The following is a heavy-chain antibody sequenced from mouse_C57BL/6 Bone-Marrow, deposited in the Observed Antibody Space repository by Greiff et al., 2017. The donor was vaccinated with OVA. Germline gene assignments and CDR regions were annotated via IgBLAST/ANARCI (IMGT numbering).Heavy chain of an antibody. CDR2: IYPGSGNT. J-gene: IGHJ3*01. CDR1: GYTFTDYY. CDR3: AREGYYYGSSLAY. Sequence: VQLQQSGAELVRPGASVKLSCKASGYTFTDYYINWVKQRPGQGLEWIARIYPGSGNTYYNEKFKGKATLTAEKSSSTAYMQLSSLTSEDSAFYFCAREGYYYGSSLAYWGQGTLVTVSA. V-gene: IGHV1-76*01. D-gene: IGHD1-1*01.